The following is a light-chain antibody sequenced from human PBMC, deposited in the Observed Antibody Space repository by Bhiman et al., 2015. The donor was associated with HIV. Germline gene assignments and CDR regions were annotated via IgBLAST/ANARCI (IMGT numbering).Light chain of an antibody. Sequence: QSVLTQPPSVSGALGQMVTISCTGTSSNLGAGYDVHWYQHLPGTAPKLLIYRSTRPSGVPDRFSGSKSGTSASLAISGLQAEDEADYYCAAWDDSLNGRVFGGGTKVTVL. CDR1: SSNLGAGYD. J-gene: IGLJ3*02. CDR2: RS. CDR3: AAWDDSLNGRV. V-gene: IGLV1-50*01.